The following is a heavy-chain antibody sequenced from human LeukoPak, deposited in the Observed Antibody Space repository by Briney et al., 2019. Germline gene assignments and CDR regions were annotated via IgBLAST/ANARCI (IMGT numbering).Heavy chain of an antibody. D-gene: IGHD3-22*01. CDR1: GGSISSSSYY. V-gene: IGHV4-39*01. Sequence: KPSETLSLTCTVSGGSISSSSYYWGWIRQPPGKGLEWIGSIYYSGSTYYNPPLKSRVTISVDTSKNQFSLKLSSVTAADTAVYYCARPVYYDSSGYYYDYWGQGTLVTVSS. CDR3: ARPVYYDSSGYYYDY. CDR2: IYYSGST. J-gene: IGHJ4*02.